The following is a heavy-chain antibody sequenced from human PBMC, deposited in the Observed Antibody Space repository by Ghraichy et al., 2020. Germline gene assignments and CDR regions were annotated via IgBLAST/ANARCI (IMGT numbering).Heavy chain of an antibody. Sequence: SVKVSCKASGFTFTSSAVQWVRQARGQRLEWIGWIVVGSGNTNYAQKFQERVTITRDMSTSTAYMELSSLRSEDTAVYYCAAESAPYSVGAFDIWGQGTMVTVSS. CDR2: IVVGSGNT. J-gene: IGHJ3*02. CDR3: AAESAPYSVGAFDI. CDR1: GFTFTSSA. V-gene: IGHV1-58*01. D-gene: IGHD2-15*01.